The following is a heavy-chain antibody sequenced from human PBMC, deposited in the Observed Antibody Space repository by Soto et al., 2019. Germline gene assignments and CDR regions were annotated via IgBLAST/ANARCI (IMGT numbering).Heavy chain of an antibody. J-gene: IGHJ6*02. CDR3: AREYCSSTSCYVSGMDV. CDR2: IIPIFGTA. Sequence: SVKVSCKASGGTFSSYAISWVRQAPGQGLEWMGGIIPIFGTANYAQKFQGRVTITANESTSTAYMELSSLRSEDTAVYYCAREYCSSTSCYVSGMDVWGQGTTVTVSS. CDR1: GGTFSSYA. D-gene: IGHD2-2*01. V-gene: IGHV1-69*13.